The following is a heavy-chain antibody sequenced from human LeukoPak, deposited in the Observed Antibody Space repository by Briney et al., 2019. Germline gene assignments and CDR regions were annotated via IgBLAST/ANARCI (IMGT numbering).Heavy chain of an antibody. J-gene: IGHJ4*02. Sequence: GGSLRLSCAASGFTFSSYSMNWVRQAPGKGLEWVSSISSSSSYIYYADSVKGRFTISRDNAKNSLYLQMNSLRAEDTAVYYCARFDYYDSSGYYNFDYWGQGTLVTVPS. CDR3: ARFDYYDSSGYYNFDY. CDR1: GFTFSSYS. V-gene: IGHV3-21*01. D-gene: IGHD3-22*01. CDR2: ISSSSSYI.